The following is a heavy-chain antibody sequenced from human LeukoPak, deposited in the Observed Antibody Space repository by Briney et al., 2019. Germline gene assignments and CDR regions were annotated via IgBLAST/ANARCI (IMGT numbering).Heavy chain of an antibody. CDR2: ISYDGSNK. CDR3: AKGPYGDYDY. V-gene: IGHV3-30*18. J-gene: IGHJ4*02. CDR1: GFTFSSYG. Sequence: PGRSLRLSCAASGFTFSSYGMHWVRQAPGKGLEWVAVISYDGSNKYYADSVKGRFTISRDNSKNTLYLQMNSLRAKDTAVYYCAKGPYGDYDYWGQGTLVTVSS. D-gene: IGHD4-17*01.